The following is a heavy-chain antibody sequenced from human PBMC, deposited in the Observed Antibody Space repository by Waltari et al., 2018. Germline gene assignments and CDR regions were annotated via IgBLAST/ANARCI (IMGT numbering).Heavy chain of an antibody. CDR2: IYYTGTT. J-gene: IGHJ4*02. D-gene: IGHD3-3*01. CDR1: GASLDTTTHY. Sequence: QLQLQESGPQLVKPSETLSLTCHVSGASLDTTTHYWGWVRQPPGKGLEWIGSIYYTGTTYYNPSLKSRMTISADTSKTQFSLRLSSVTAADTAVYYCARHINFWSGYYFDSWGQGTLVTVSS. V-gene: IGHV4-39*01. CDR3: ARHINFWSGYYFDS.